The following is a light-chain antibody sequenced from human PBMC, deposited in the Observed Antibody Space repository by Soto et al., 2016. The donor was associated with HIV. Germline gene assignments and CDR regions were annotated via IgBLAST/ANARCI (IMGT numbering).Light chain of an antibody. CDR3: LQDYSYPQT. V-gene: IGKV1-6*01. Sequence: AIQMTQSPASLSASVGDRVIITCRASQAIRNDLAWYQQKSGEAPKLLIYAASILQGGIPSKFSGSGSATDFTLTISSLQPEDFATYYCLQDYSYPQTFGQGTKVEIK. CDR2: AAS. CDR1: QAIRND. J-gene: IGKJ1*01.